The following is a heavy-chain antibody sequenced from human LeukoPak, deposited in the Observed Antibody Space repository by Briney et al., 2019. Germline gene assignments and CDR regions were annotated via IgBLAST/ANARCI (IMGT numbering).Heavy chain of an antibody. V-gene: IGHV3-23*01. CDR1: GFTFSTYA. CDR3: ARGGCSSTSCPDSYYGMDV. Sequence: GGSLKLSCAASGFTFSTYAMSWVRQAPGKGLEWVSAISGSGGSTYYADSVKDRFTISRDNAKNSLYLQMNSLRGEDTAVYYCARGGCSSTSCPDSYYGMDVWGQGTTVTVSS. D-gene: IGHD2-2*01. CDR2: ISGSGGST. J-gene: IGHJ6*02.